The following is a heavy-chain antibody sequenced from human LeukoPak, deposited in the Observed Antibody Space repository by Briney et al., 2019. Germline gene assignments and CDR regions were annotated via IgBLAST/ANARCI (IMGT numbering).Heavy chain of an antibody. J-gene: IGHJ5*02. CDR1: GYSFTSYW. D-gene: IGHD2-15*01. V-gene: IGHV5-51*01. CDR3: AREQGYCSGGSCYSSGWFDP. Sequence: GESLKISCKGSGYSFTSYWIGWVRQMPGKGLEWMGIIYPGDSDTRYSPSFQGRVTISADKSISTAYLQWSSLKASDTAMYYCAREQGYCSGGSCYSSGWFDPWGQGTLVTVSS. CDR2: IYPGDSDT.